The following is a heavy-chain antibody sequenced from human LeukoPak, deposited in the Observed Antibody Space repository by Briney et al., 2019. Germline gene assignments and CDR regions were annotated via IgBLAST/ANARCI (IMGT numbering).Heavy chain of an antibody. CDR2: ISGSGTTT. J-gene: IGHJ3*02. CDR1: GLTFSSFG. CDR3: AKYTGRRAFDM. D-gene: IGHD7-27*01. V-gene: IGHV3-23*01. Sequence: GGSLRLSCAASGLTFSSFGMSWVRQAPGKGLEWVSHISGSGTTTYYADSVKGRFTISRDNSKNTLYLQMNSLRAEDTAVYYCAKYTGRRAFDMWGQGTMVTVSS.